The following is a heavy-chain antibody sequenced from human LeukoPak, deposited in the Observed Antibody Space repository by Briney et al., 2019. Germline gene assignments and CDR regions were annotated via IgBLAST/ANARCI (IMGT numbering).Heavy chain of an antibody. CDR2: IYYSGST. V-gene: IGHV4-59*12. CDR3: ARVIGYSSGWYYGMDV. J-gene: IGHJ6*02. CDR1: GGSISSYY. Sequence: SETLSLTCTVSGGSISSYYWSWIRQPPGKGLEWIGYIYYSGSTYYNPSLKSRVTISVDASKNQFSLKLSSVTAADTAVYYCARVIGYSSGWYYGMDVWGQGTTVTVSS. D-gene: IGHD6-19*01.